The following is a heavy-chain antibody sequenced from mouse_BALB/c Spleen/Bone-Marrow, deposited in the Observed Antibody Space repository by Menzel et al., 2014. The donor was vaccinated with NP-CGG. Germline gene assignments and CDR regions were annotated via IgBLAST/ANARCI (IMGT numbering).Heavy chain of an antibody. D-gene: IGHD2-10*02. J-gene: IGHJ4*01. CDR3: AYGNYGYAMDY. CDR2: INPSSGYT. CDR1: GYTFTSYT. Sequence: VQLQQSGAELARPGASVKMSCKASGYTFTSYTMHWVKQRPGQGLEWIGYINPSSGYTNYNQKFKDKATLTADKSSSTAYMQLSSLTSEDSAVYYCAYGNYGYAMDYWGQETSVTVSS. V-gene: IGHV1-4*01.